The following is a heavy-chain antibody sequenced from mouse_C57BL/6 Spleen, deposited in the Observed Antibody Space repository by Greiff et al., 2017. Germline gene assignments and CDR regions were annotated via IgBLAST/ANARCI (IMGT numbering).Heavy chain of an antibody. J-gene: IGHJ2*01. CDR2: IYPGDGDT. Sequence: QVQLQQSGPELVKPGASVKISCKASGYAFSSSWMNWVKQRPGKGLEWIGRIYPGDGDTNYNGKFKGKATLTADTSSSTAYMQLSSLTSEDSAVYFCARDSNFDDWGQGTTLTVSS. CDR1: GYAFSSSW. D-gene: IGHD2-5*01. CDR3: ARDSNFDD. V-gene: IGHV1-82*01.